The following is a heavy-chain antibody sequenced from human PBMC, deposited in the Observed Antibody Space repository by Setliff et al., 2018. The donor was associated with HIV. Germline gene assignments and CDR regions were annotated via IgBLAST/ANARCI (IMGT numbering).Heavy chain of an antibody. V-gene: IGHV4-38-2*01. CDR2: IYHSGTT. J-gene: IGHJ6*03. CDR3: ARGLMSYNFWGGRNDYHYMDV. Sequence: SETLSLTCAVSGYSISSGYYWGWIRQPPGKGLEWVGSIYHSGTTYYNPSLKSRVTISVDMSKNQFSLKLSSVTAADTAVYYCARGLMSYNFWGGRNDYHYMDVWGKGTTVTVSS. CDR1: GYSISSGYY. D-gene: IGHD3-3*01.